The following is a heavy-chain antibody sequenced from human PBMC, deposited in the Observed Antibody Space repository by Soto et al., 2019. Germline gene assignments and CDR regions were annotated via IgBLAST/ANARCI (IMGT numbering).Heavy chain of an antibody. Sequence: QWQLQESGPGLVGPSETLSLTCTVSGGSINTYNLFWAWIRQPPGKGLEWIASIHYSGNAYYNPSLTSRVTISRDPSKNRVSLELSSVTAADTAVYYCARVNVTLDFWGQGTLVTVSS. CDR2: IHYSGNA. V-gene: IGHV4-39*01. CDR3: ARVNVTLDF. CDR1: GGSINTYNLF. D-gene: IGHD2-21*02. J-gene: IGHJ4*02.